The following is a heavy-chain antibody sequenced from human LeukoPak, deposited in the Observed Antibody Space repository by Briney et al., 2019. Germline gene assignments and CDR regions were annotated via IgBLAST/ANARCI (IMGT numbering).Heavy chain of an antibody. CDR3: AKDRDHYDLWKYPYFDY. J-gene: IGHJ4*02. Sequence: PGGSLRLSCAASGFTFSSYAMSWVRQAPGKGLEWVSAISGSGGSTYYADSVKGRFTISRDNSKNTLYLQMNSLRAEDTAVYYCAKDRDHYDLWKYPYFDYWGQGTLVTVSS. V-gene: IGHV3-23*01. D-gene: IGHD3-3*01. CDR2: ISGSGGST. CDR1: GFTFSSYA.